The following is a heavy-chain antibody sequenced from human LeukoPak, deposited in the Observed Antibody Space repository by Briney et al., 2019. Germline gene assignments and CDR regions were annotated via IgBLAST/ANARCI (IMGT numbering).Heavy chain of an antibody. Sequence: PGGSLRLSCGASGFTFSNYGMLWVRQAPGKGLEWVAVISYDGSNKYYADSVKGRFTISRDNSKNTLYLQMNSLRAEDTAVYYCAKDGIAARWFVYWGQGTLVTVSS. CDR3: AKDGIAARWFVY. CDR1: GFTFSNYG. V-gene: IGHV3-30*18. CDR2: ISYDGSNK. J-gene: IGHJ4*02. D-gene: IGHD6-6*01.